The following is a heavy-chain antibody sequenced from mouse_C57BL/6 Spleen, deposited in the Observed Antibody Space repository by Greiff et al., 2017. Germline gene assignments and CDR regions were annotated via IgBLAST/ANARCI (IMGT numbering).Heavy chain of an antibody. V-gene: IGHV3-6*01. CDR1: GYSITSGYY. CDR2: ISYDGSN. D-gene: IGHD2-3*01. Sequence: LQESGPGLVKPSQSLSLTCSVTGYSITSGYYWNWIRQFPGNKLEWLGYISYDGSNNFNPSLKNRISISRDTSKNQFFLKLNSVTTEDTATYYCARENDGYYDYWGQGTTLTVSS. CDR3: ARENDGYYDY. J-gene: IGHJ2*01.